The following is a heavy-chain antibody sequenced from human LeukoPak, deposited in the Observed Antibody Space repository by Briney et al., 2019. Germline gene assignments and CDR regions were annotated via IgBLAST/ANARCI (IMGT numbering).Heavy chain of an antibody. J-gene: IGHJ3*02. Sequence: GGSLRLSCAASGFTFSSYGMHWVRQAPGKGLEWVAVIWYDGSNQYYGDSVKGRFTISRDNAKNSLYLQMNSLRDDDTAVYYCAREKTRITLKVVVDTAFDIWGQGTMVTVSS. V-gene: IGHV3-33*01. CDR3: AREKTRITLKVVVDTAFDI. D-gene: IGHD3-22*01. CDR2: IWYDGSNQ. CDR1: GFTFSSYG.